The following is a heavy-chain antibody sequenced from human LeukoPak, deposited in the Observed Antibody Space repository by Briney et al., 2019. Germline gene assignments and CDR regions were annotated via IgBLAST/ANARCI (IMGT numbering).Heavy chain of an antibody. CDR1: GGTFSSYT. CDR3: ARHHLRDGYTNFDY. J-gene: IGHJ4*02. Sequence: SVKVSCKASGGTFSSYTISWVRQAPRQGLEWMGRIIPILSIANYAQKFQGRVTITADKSTSTAYMELSSLRSEDTAVYYCARHHLRDGYTNFDYWGQGTLVTVSS. V-gene: IGHV1-69*02. CDR2: IIPILSIA. D-gene: IGHD5-24*01.